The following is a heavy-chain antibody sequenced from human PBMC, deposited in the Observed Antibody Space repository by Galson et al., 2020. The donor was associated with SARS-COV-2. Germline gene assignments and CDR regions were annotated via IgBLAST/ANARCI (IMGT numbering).Heavy chain of an antibody. Sequence: NSGGSLRLSCAASGFTFSSYSMNWVRQAPGKGLEWVSSISSSSSYIYYADSVKGRFTISRDNAKNSLYLQMNSLRAEDTAVYYCARGSRFGDTWYYYYMDVWGKGTTVTISS. J-gene: IGHJ6*03. CDR1: GFTFSSYS. V-gene: IGHV3-21*01. CDR3: ARGSRFGDTWYYYYMDV. D-gene: IGHD3-10*01. CDR2: ISSSSSYI.